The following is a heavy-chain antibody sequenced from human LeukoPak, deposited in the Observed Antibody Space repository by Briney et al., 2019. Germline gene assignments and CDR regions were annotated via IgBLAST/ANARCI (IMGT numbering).Heavy chain of an antibody. CDR2: ISSSRNYI. Sequence: GGSLRLSCAASGFTFSSYNMNWVRQAPGKGLEWVSSISSSRNYIYYADSVKGRFTISRDNAKTSLYLQINSLRAEDTAVYYCARDSYWLGGTIGAFDIWGQGTMVTVSS. D-gene: IGHD3-10*01. J-gene: IGHJ3*02. CDR1: GFTFSSYN. V-gene: IGHV3-21*01. CDR3: ARDSYWLGGTIGAFDI.